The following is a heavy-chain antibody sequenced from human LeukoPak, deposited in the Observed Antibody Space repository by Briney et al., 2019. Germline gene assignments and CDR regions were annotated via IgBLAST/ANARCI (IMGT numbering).Heavy chain of an antibody. CDR3: AREGEASSSVYYYYYYYGMDV. D-gene: IGHD6-6*01. CDR1: GFTFSSYS. Sequence: GGSLRLSCAASGFTFSSYSMNWVRQAPGKGLEWVSYISSSSSTIYYADSVEGRFTISRDNAKNSLYLQMNSLRDEDTAVYYCAREGEASSSVYYYYYYYGMDVWGQGTTVTVSS. CDR2: ISSSSSTI. V-gene: IGHV3-48*02. J-gene: IGHJ6*02.